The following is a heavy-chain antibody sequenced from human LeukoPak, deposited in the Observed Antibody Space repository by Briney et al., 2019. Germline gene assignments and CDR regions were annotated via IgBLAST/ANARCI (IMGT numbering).Heavy chain of an antibody. D-gene: IGHD2-2*01. J-gene: IGHJ2*01. CDR2: ISSRSNYI. CDR3: ARDAYCSTTSCKEYFDL. Sequence: GGSLRLSCAAPGFTFSSYTMNWVRQAPGKGLEWVSSISSRSNYIYYADSVKGRFTISRDNAKNSLYLQMNSLRAEETAVYYCARDAYCSTTSCKEYFDLWGRGTLVTVSS. V-gene: IGHV3-21*01. CDR1: GFTFSSYT.